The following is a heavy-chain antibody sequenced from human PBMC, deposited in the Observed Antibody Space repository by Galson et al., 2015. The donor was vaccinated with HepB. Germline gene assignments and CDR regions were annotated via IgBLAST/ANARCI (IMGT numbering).Heavy chain of an antibody. CDR1: GFTFSNAW. Sequence: SLRLSCAASGFTFSNAWMNWVRQAPGKGLEWVGRIKSKTDGGTTDYAAPVKGGFTISRDDSKNTLYLQMNSLKTEDTAVYYCTTESHVLRYFDWLFYLDYWGQGTLVTVSS. CDR3: TTESHVLRYFDWLFYLDY. D-gene: IGHD3-9*01. CDR2: IKSKTDGGTT. V-gene: IGHV3-15*07. J-gene: IGHJ4*02.